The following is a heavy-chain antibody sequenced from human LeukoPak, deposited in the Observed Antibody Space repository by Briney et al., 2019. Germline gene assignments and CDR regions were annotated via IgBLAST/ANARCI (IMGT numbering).Heavy chain of an antibody. J-gene: IGHJ4*02. V-gene: IGHV1-46*03. Sequence: WASVKVSCKASGYTFTSYYMHWVRQAPGQGLEWMGIINPSGGSTSHAQKFQGRVTMTRDTSTSTVYMELSSLRSEDTAVYYCARDPAWELLGQRLASNPTQLDYWGQGTLVTVSS. CDR2: INPSGGST. CDR3: ARDPAWELLGQRLASNPTQLDY. D-gene: IGHD1-26*01. CDR1: GYTFTSYY.